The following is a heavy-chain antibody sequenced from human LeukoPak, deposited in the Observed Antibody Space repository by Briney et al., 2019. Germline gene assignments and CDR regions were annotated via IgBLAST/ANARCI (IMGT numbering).Heavy chain of an antibody. Sequence: GGSLRLSCAASGFTFSSYAMSWVRQAPGKGLEWVSAISGSGGSTYYADSVKGRFTISRDNSKNTLYLQMNSLRAEDTAVYYCAIDTYYYGSGSPGDYWGQGTLVTVSS. CDR1: GFTFSSYA. CDR3: AIDTYYYGSGSPGDY. D-gene: IGHD3-10*01. J-gene: IGHJ4*02. CDR2: ISGSGGST. V-gene: IGHV3-23*01.